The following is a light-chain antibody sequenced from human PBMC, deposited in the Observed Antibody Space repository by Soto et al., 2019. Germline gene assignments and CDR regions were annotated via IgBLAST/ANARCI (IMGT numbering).Light chain of an antibody. V-gene: IGLV2-14*01. CDR2: GVS. CDR3: SSYISSSTYV. Sequence: QSVLTQPASVSGSPLQSIPISCTGTSSDIGRYNYVSWYQQYPGKAPKFMIYGVSNRPSGVSNRFSGSKSGNTASLTISGLQAEDEADYYCSSYISSSTYVFGTGTKVTVL. J-gene: IGLJ1*01. CDR1: SSDIGRYNY.